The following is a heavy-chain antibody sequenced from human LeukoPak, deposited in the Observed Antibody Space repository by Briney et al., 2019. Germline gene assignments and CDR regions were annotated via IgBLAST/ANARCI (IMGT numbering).Heavy chain of an antibody. J-gene: IGHJ4*02. D-gene: IGHD3-22*01. Sequence: PGGSRRLSCAASGFTFGSYWMSWVRQAPGKGLEWVANIKQDGSEKYYVDSVQGRFTIARDKAKNSLYLQMNSLRAEDTAVYYCARDPAGYYYDSSGSLYDYWGQGTLGTVSS. CDR2: IKQDGSEK. CDR3: ARDPAGYYYDSSGSLYDY. CDR1: GFTFGSYW. V-gene: IGHV3-7*03.